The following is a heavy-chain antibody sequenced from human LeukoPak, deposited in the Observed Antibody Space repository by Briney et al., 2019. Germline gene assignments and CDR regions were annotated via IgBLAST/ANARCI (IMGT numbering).Heavy chain of an antibody. D-gene: IGHD6-19*01. Sequence: SETLSLTCTVSGGSISSSSYYWGWIRQPPGKGLEWIGSIYHSGSTYYNPSLKSRVTISVDTSKNQFSLKLSSVTAADTAVYYCARSRSFSSSSRLGIADYWGQGILVTVSS. CDR2: IYHSGST. V-gene: IGHV4-39*01. CDR3: ARSRSFSSSSRLGIADY. J-gene: IGHJ4*02. CDR1: GGSISSSSYY.